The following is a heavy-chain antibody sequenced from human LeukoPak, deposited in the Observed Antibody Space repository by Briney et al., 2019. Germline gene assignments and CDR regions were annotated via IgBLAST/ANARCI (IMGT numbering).Heavy chain of an antibody. CDR2: ISGSGGST. V-gene: IGHV3-23*01. CDR1: GFTFSSYG. D-gene: IGHD1-26*01. Sequence: GGSLRLSCAASGFTFSSYGMSWVRQAPGKGLEWVSAISGSGGSTYSADSVKGRFTISRDNAKNSLYLQMNSLRAEDTAVYYCARGLTGATNYWGQGTLVTVSS. J-gene: IGHJ4*02. CDR3: ARGLTGATNY.